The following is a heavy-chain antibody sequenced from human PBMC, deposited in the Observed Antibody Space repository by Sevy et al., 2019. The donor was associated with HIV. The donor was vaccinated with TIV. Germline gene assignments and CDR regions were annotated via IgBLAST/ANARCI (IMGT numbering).Heavy chain of an antibody. CDR2: IYFTGNT. Sequence: SETLSLTCSVSGGSISSYFWTWVRQSPGKGLEWIGNIYFTGNTDYSPPLKSRVTLSLDTSKSQFSLTLKSVTAADTAIYFCARDSTTRPRVLDYWGQGTLVTVSS. CDR1: GGSISSYF. V-gene: IGHV4-59*01. CDR3: ARDSTTRPRVLDY. D-gene: IGHD1-1*01. J-gene: IGHJ4*02.